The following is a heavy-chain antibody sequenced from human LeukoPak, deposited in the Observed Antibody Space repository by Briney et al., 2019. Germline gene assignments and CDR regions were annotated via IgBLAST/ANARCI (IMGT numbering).Heavy chain of an antibody. CDR1: GGSFSGYY. Sequence: PSETLSLTCAVYGGSFSGYYWSWIRQPPGKGLEWIGEINHSGSTNYNPSLKSRITISVDTSKNQFSLKLSSVTAADTAVYYCARGRYSYGTWNNFDYWGQGTLVTVSS. CDR2: INHSGST. J-gene: IGHJ4*02. CDR3: ARGRYSYGTWNNFDY. D-gene: IGHD5-18*01. V-gene: IGHV4-34*01.